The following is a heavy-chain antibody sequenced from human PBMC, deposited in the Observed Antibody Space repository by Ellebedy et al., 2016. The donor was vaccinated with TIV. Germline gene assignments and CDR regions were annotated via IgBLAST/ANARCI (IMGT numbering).Heavy chain of an antibody. CDR1: GYRFTSYG. CDR3: AREWGGVPRIQYFDY. Sequence: ASVKVSCKASGYRFTSYGITWVRQAPGQGLEWMGWISAYNGNTNYAQNLQGRVTMTTDTSTTTAYMELRGLRSDDTAIYYCAREWGGVPRIQYFDYWGQGTLVTVSS. D-gene: IGHD3-16*01. CDR2: ISAYNGNT. V-gene: IGHV1-18*01. J-gene: IGHJ4*02.